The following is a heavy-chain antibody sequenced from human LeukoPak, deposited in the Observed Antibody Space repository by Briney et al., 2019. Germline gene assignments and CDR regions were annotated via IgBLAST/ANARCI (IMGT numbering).Heavy chain of an antibody. CDR3: ARGDVVVVAATPYYYYGMDV. V-gene: IGHV4-59*01. Sequence: PSETLSLTCTVSGGSISSYYWSWIRQPPGKGLEWIGYIYYSGSTNYNPSLKSRVTISVDTSKNQFSLKLSSVTAADTAVYYCARGDVVVVAATPYYYYGMDVWGQGTTVTVS. CDR1: GGSISSYY. J-gene: IGHJ6*02. D-gene: IGHD2-15*01. CDR2: IYYSGST.